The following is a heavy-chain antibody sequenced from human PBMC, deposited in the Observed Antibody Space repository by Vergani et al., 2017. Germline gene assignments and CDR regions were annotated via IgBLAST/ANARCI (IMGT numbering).Heavy chain of an antibody. CDR3: AKSGGSGSQNRGTDY. CDR2: ISGSGGST. Sequence: EVQLLESGGGLVQPGGSLRLSCAASGFTFSNCAMSWVRQALGKGLEWVSTISGSGGSTYYADSVKGRFTISRDNSKNTLNLQMNSLRAEDTAVYYCAKSGGSGSQNRGTDYWGQGILVTVSS. D-gene: IGHD1-26*01. J-gene: IGHJ4*02. CDR1: GFTFSNCA. V-gene: IGHV3-23*01.